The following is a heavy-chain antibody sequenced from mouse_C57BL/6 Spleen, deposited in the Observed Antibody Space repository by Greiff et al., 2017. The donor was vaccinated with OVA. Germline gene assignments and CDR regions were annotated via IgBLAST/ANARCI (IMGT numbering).Heavy chain of an antibody. D-gene: IGHD2-2*01. J-gene: IGHJ3*01. CDR2: IYPGSGNT. V-gene: IGHV1-76*01. CDR1: GYTFTDYY. Sequence: QVQLQQSGAELVRPGASVKLSCKASGYTFTDYYINWVKQRPGQGLEWIARIYPGSGNTYYNEKFKGKATLTAEKSSSTAYMQLSSLTSEDSAVYFCAREGYYGYDWFAYWGQGTLVTVSA. CDR3: AREGYYGYDWFAY.